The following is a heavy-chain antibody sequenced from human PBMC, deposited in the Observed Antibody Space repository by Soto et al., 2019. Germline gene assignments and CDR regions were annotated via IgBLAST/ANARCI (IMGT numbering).Heavy chain of an antibody. D-gene: IGHD3-16*02. CDR2: IDTAFDT. J-gene: IGHJ4*02. V-gene: IGHV3-13*01. CDR3: ARGAHLVWGSYRGFYYFDY. CDR1: GFSFSNYD. Sequence: GGSLRLSCAASGFSFSNYDMHWVRQIPGRSLEWVSLIDTAFDTDYIDSVKGRFTISRDNAKNSLYLDMDSLRVGDTAVYYCARGAHLVWGSYRGFYYFDYWGQGTLVTVS.